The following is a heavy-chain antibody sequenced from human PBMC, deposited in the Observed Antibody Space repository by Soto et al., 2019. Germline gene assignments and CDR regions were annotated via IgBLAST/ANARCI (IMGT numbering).Heavy chain of an antibody. J-gene: IGHJ5*02. D-gene: IGHD6-19*01. V-gene: IGHV4-34*01. Sequence: SETLSLTCAVYGGSFSGYYWSWIRQPPGKGLEWIGEINHSGSTNYTPSLKSRVTISVDTSKNQFSLKLSSVTAADTAVYYCARGTKQWLEYPRFDPWGQGTLVTVSS. CDR1: GGSFSGYY. CDR2: INHSGST. CDR3: ARGTKQWLEYPRFDP.